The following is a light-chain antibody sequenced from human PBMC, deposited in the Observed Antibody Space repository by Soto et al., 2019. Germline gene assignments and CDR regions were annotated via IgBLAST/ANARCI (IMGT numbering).Light chain of an antibody. Sequence: EVVMTQSPATLSVSTGERATLSCRASQSVSSNLAWYQQKPGQAPRLLIYGASTRATGVPVRFSGSGSGTEFTLTIGSLQSEDFAFYYCQQYDNWPPWTFGQGTKVEIK. J-gene: IGKJ1*01. V-gene: IGKV3-15*01. CDR1: QSVSSN. CDR2: GAS. CDR3: QQYDNWPPWT.